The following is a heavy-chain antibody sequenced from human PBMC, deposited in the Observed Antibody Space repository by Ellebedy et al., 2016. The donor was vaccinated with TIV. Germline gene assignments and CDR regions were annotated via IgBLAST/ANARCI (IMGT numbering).Heavy chain of an antibody. CDR3: ARTPAFGSGSYYEYYYGMDV. J-gene: IGHJ6*02. Sequence: SVKVSCKASGGTFSSYAISWVRQAPGQGLEWMGGIIPIFGTANYAQKLQVRVTMTTDTSTRTAYMELRSLRSDDTAVYYCARTPAFGSGSYYEYYYGMDVWGQGTTVTVSS. CDR1: GGTFSSYA. V-gene: IGHV1-69*05. CDR2: IIPIFGTA. D-gene: IGHD3-10*01.